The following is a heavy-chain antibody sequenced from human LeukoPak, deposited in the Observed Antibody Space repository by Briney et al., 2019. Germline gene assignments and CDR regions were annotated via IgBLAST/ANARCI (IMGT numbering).Heavy chain of an antibody. Sequence: SETLSLTCTVSGGSMTSYYWSWIRQPPGKGLEWIGSIYYSGSTNYSPSLKSRVTISVDTSKNQFSLKLSSVTAADTAVYYCARDRTVVPAAILDYFYYYMDVWGKGTTVTVSS. CDR3: ARDRTVVPAAILDYFYYYMDV. CDR2: IYYSGST. V-gene: IGHV4-59*12. D-gene: IGHD2-2*01. CDR1: GGSMTSYY. J-gene: IGHJ6*03.